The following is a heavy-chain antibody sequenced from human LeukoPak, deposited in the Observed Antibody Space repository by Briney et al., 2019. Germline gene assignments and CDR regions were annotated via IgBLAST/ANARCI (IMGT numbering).Heavy chain of an antibody. Sequence: SQTLSLTCTVSGVSISSGDHYWSWIRHPPGKGLEWVGYIYYSGNTYYNPSLKSRVSISVDTSKNQFSLKLRSVTAADTAVYYCARVVGDVLTGYYYYFDYWGQGTLVTVSS. D-gene: IGHD3-9*01. V-gene: IGHV4-30-4*08. J-gene: IGHJ4*02. CDR2: IYYSGNT. CDR3: ARVVGDVLTGYYYYFDY. CDR1: GVSISSGDHY.